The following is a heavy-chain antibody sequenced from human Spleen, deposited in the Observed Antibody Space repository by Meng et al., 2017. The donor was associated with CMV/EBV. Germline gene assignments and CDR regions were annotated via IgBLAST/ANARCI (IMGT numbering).Heavy chain of an antibody. CDR2: IYSDDSLT. J-gene: IGHJ4*02. D-gene: IGHD1-26*01. CDR1: EYTFSVTT. CDR3: VYSGSSGY. Sequence: GGSLRLSCAASEYTFSVTTMHWVRQAPGTGLEWVSIIYSDDSLTYYPDSVKGRFIISRDNSKNTLYLQMNSLRAEDTAVYYCVYSGSSGYWGQGTLVTVSS. V-gene: IGHV3-NL1*01.